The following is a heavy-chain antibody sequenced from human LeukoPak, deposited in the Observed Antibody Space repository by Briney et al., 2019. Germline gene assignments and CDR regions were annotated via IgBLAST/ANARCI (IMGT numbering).Heavy chain of an antibody. D-gene: IGHD6-13*01. CDR2: IYTSGST. Sequence: SETLSLTCTVSGGSISSHYWSWIRQPPGKGLEWIGYIYTSGSTNYNPSLKSRVTISVDTSKNQFSLKLSSVTAADTAVYYCARSRYSSSWYTVGGYYYMDVWGKGTTVTVSS. J-gene: IGHJ6*03. CDR3: ARSRYSSSWYTVGGYYYMDV. CDR1: GGSISSHY. V-gene: IGHV4-4*09.